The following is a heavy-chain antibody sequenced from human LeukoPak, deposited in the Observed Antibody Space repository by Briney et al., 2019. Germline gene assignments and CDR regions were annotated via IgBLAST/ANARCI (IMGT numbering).Heavy chain of an antibody. V-gene: IGHV3-30-3*01. J-gene: IGHJ4*02. Sequence: GGSLRLSCAASGFTFRNYVIHWVRQAPGKGLEWVAVTSSDLNVRLYADSVKGRFTISRDNSRSTLYLQMNSLRPEDTAIYYCAREGYYGSGSPPSLYFDYWGQGTLVTVSS. CDR1: GFTFRNYV. CDR3: AREGYYGSGSPPSLYFDY. D-gene: IGHD3-10*01. CDR2: TSSDLNVR.